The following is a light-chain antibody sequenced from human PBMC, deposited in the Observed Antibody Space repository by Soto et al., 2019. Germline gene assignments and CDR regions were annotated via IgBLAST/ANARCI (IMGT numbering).Light chain of an antibody. J-gene: IGKJ2*01. Sequence: AIRMTQSPSSLSASTGDRVTITCRASQCISSYLAWYQQKPGKAPKLLIYAASTLQSGVPSRFSGSGSGTDFTLTISCLQSEDFATYYCHQYYSYPQTFGQGTKLEIK. CDR2: AAS. CDR3: HQYYSYPQT. CDR1: QCISSY. V-gene: IGKV1-8*01.